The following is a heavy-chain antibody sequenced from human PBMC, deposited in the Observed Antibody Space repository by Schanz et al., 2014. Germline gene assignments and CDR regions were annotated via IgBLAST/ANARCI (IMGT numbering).Heavy chain of an antibody. D-gene: IGHD4-17*01. V-gene: IGHV1-69*02. CDR3: ARGYGDSPTDF. J-gene: IGHJ4*02. Sequence: QVQLVQSEAEVKKPGSSVKVSCKASGGTFSSYTISWLRQAPGQGLEWMGRIIPILGIANYAQNFQGRVTITADKSTSTAYMELTSLRSEDTAVYYCARGYGDSPTDFWGQGTLVTVSS. CDR2: IIPILGIA. CDR1: GGTFSSYT.